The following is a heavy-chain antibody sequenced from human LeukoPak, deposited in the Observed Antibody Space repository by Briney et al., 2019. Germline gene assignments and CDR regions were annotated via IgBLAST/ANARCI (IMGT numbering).Heavy chain of an antibody. CDR3: AKDLGVGGYSYGYDY. V-gene: IGHV3-23*01. D-gene: IGHD5-18*01. Sequence: GGSLRLSCAASGFTFSSYGMSWVRQAPGKGLEWVSAISGSGGSTYYADSVKGRFTISRDNSKNTLYLQMNSLRAEDTAVYYCAKDLGVGGYSYGYDYWGQGTLVTVSS. CDR1: GFTFSSYG. CDR2: ISGSGGST. J-gene: IGHJ4*02.